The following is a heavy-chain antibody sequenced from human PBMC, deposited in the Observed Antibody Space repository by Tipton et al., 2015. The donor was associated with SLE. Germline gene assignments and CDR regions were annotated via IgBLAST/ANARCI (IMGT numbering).Heavy chain of an antibody. CDR1: GGSISSGSYY. V-gene: IGHV4-61*09. CDR3: ARDLRLNHYMDV. D-gene: IGHD4-17*01. J-gene: IGHJ6*03. CDR2: IYTSGST. Sequence: TLSLTCTVSGGSISSGSYYWSWIRQPAGKGLEWIGYIYTSGSTNYNPSLKSRVTISVDTSKNQFSLKLSSVTAADTAVYYCARDLRLNHYMDVWGKGAAVTVSS.